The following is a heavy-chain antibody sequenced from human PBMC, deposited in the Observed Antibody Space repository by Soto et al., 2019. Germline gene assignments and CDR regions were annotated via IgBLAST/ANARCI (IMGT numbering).Heavy chain of an antibody. CDR1: GFTFGDSD. CDR2: IRSKAYGGTT. CDR3: TREADFWSESGYYYYMYV. V-gene: IGHV3-49*03. D-gene: IGHD3-3*01. Sequence: GGSLRLSCTASGFTFGDSDMSWFRQAPGKGLEWVGFIRSKAYGGTTEYAASVKGRFTISRDDSKSIAYLQMNSLKTEDTAVYYCTREADFWSESGYYYYMYVWGKGTTVTVSS. J-gene: IGHJ6*03.